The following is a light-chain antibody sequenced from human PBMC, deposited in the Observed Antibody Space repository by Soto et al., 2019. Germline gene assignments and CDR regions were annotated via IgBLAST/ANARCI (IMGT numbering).Light chain of an antibody. Sequence: QSALTQPPSASGSPGQSVTISCTGTSSDVGSYNYVSWYQQHPDKAPKLMIYEVSKRPSGVPDRFSGSKSGNTASLTVSGLQAEDEANYYCTSYAGSNNLLFGGGTKLTVL. V-gene: IGLV2-8*01. CDR1: SSDVGSYNY. CDR3: TSYAGSNNLL. CDR2: EVS. J-gene: IGLJ2*01.